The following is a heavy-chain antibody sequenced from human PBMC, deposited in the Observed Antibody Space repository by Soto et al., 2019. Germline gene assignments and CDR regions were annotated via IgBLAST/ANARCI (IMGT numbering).Heavy chain of an antibody. Sequence: PSATLSLTCTVSGGSIINTHYYWNFIRQPPGKGLEWIGYIYYSGNTYFNPSLKSRVTLSVDTSKNQFSLNLSSVTAADTAVYYCVRYCSTTKCPFDYWGQGTLVTVSS. CDR3: VRYCSTTKCPFDY. V-gene: IGHV4-30-4*08. J-gene: IGHJ4*02. D-gene: IGHD2-2*01. CDR2: IYYSGNT. CDR1: GGSIINTHYY.